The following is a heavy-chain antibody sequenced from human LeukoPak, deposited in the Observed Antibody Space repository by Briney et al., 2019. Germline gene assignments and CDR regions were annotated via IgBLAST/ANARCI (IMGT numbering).Heavy chain of an antibody. Sequence: GGSLRLSCAASGFTVSSNYMSWVRQAPGKGLEWVSVIYSGGSTYYADSVKGRFTISRDNSKNTLYLQMNSLRAEDTAVYYCARVDDSSGYCLDYWGQGTLVTVSS. J-gene: IGHJ4*02. CDR3: ARVDDSSGYCLDY. CDR2: IYSGGST. D-gene: IGHD3-22*01. CDR1: GFTVSSNY. V-gene: IGHV3-53*01.